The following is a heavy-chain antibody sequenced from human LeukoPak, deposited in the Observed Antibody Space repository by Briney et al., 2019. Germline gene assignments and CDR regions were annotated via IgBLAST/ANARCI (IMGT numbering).Heavy chain of an antibody. CDR1: GGSFSGYY. J-gene: IGHJ4*02. D-gene: IGHD3-10*01. CDR3: ARTPMVRGVPKFDY. Sequence: PSETLSLTCAVYGGSFSGYYWSWLRQPPGKGLEWIGEINHSGSTNYNPSLKSRVTIPVDTSKNQFSLKLSSVTAADTAVYYCARTPMVRGVPKFDYWGQGTLVTVSS. CDR2: INHSGST. V-gene: IGHV4-34*01.